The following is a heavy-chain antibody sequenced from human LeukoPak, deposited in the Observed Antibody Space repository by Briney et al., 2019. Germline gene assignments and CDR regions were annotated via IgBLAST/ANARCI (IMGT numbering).Heavy chain of an antibody. D-gene: IGHD1-1*01. CDR2: ILPLLSTK. J-gene: IGHJ6*04. CDR1: GGTFTRDA. Sequence: SVKVSCKLSGGTFTRDAISWVRQAPGEGLEWMGRILPLLSTKNYARKFQGRVTLTADKSTGTAYMELSSLRSEDTAIYYCARGLDWNDLHLDVWGKGTTVIVSS. CDR3: ARGLDWNDLHLDV. V-gene: IGHV1-69*04.